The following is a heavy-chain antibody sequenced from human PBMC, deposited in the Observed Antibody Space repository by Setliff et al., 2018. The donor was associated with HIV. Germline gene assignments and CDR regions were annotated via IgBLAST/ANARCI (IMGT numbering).Heavy chain of an antibody. V-gene: IGHV3-7*01. J-gene: IGHJ1*01. CDR2: IRQDGTDK. D-gene: IGHD2-8*01. Sequence: GGSLRLSCAASGFAFSSHQMSWVRQAPGKGLEWVAKIRQDGTDKYYVDSVKGRFTISRDNADNSLYLQMTGLRVEDTAVYYCAAQGVLWGQGALVTVSS. CDR1: GFAFSSHQ. CDR3: AAQGVL.